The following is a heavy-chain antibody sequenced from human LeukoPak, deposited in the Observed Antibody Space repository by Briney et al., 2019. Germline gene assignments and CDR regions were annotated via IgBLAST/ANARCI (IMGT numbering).Heavy chain of an antibody. V-gene: IGHV4-34*01. CDR1: GGSFRVYY. CDR3: ARGSSAFDTYYYYYMDV. J-gene: IGHJ6*03. D-gene: IGHD3-22*01. CDR2: INHSGST. Sequence: SETLSLTCAVYGGSFRVYYWTWIRQPPGKGLEWIGEINHSGSTNYNPSLKSPVTISVDTSKNQFSLKLSSVTAADTAVYYCARGSSAFDTYYYYYMDVWGKGTTVTVSS.